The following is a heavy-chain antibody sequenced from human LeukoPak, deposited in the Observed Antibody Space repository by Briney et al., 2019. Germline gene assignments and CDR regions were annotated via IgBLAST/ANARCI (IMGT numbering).Heavy chain of an antibody. Sequence: SETLSLTCAVYGGSFSGYYWSWIRQPPGKGLEWIGEINHSGSTNYNPSLKSRVTISVDTSKNQFSLKLSSVTAADTAVYYCARRGRYCSGGSCFIGLFDPWGQGTLVTASS. CDR2: INHSGST. CDR1: GGSFSGYY. CDR3: ARRGRYCSGGSCFIGLFDP. D-gene: IGHD2-15*01. J-gene: IGHJ5*02. V-gene: IGHV4-34*01.